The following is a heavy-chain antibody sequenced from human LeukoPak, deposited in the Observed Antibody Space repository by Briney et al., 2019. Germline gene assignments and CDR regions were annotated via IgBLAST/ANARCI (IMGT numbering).Heavy chain of an antibody. Sequence: GRSLRLSCAASGFTFSSYAMHWVRQAPGKGLEWVAVISYDGSNKYYADSVKGRFTISRDNSKNTLYLQMNSLRAEDTAVYYCARGPPYSSGCFDYWGQGTLVTVSS. D-gene: IGHD6-25*01. CDR1: GFTFSSYA. CDR3: ARGPPYSSGCFDY. V-gene: IGHV3-30-3*01. CDR2: ISYDGSNK. J-gene: IGHJ4*02.